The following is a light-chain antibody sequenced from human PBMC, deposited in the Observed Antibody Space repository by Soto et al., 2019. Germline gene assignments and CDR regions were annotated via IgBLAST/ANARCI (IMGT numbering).Light chain of an antibody. J-gene: IGKJ4*01. Sequence: EIVLTQSPATLSLSPGERATLSCRASQSVSSYLAWYQQKPGQAPRLLIYDASNRATGIPARFRGSGSGTDFTLSISSLEPEDFAVYYCQQRSDWPHTFGGGTKVDIK. CDR1: QSVSSY. V-gene: IGKV3-11*01. CDR3: QQRSDWPHT. CDR2: DAS.